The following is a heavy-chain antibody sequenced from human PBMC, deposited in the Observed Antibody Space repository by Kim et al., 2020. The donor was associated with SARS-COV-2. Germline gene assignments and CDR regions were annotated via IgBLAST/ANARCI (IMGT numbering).Heavy chain of an antibody. V-gene: IGHV4-59*01. Sequence: YNPSLKSRVTISVDTSKNQFSLKLSSVTAADTAVYYCARASRQQLVDFDYWGQGTLVTVSS. CDR3: ARASRQQLVDFDY. J-gene: IGHJ4*02. D-gene: IGHD6-13*01.